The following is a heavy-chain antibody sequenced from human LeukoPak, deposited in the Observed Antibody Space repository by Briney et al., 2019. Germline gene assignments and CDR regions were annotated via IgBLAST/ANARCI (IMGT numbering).Heavy chain of an antibody. Sequence: PSQTLSLTCTVSGGSISSGGHYWSWIRQHPGKGLEWIGYIYYSGSTYYNPSLKSRVTISVDTSKNQFSLKLSSVTAADTAVYYCARAPLIRYGSGSYSNAFDIWGQGTMVTVSS. CDR1: GGSISSGGHY. J-gene: IGHJ3*02. CDR3: ARAPLIRYGSGSYSNAFDI. D-gene: IGHD3-10*01. V-gene: IGHV4-31*03. CDR2: IYYSGST.